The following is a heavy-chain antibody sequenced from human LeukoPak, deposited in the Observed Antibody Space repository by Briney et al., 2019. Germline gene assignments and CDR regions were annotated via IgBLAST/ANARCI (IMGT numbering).Heavy chain of an antibody. V-gene: IGHV1-58*02. J-gene: IGHJ4*02. CDR1: GFTFTSSA. CDR2: IVVGSGNT. D-gene: IGHD3-10*01. Sequence: SVKVSCKASGFTFTSSAMQWVRQARGQRLEWIGWIVVGSGNTNYAQKFQGRVTITADESTSTAYMELSSLRSEDTAVYYCASLGGPYYFDYWGQGTLVTVSS. CDR3: ASLGGPYYFDY.